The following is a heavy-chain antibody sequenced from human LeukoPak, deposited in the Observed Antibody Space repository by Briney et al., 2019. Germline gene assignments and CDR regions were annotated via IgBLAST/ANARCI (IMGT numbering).Heavy chain of an antibody. Sequence: PSGGSLRLSCAASGFTFSSYAMSWVRQAPGKGLEWVSAISGSGGSTYYADSVKGRFTISRDNSKNTLYLQMNSLRAEDTAVYYCAKDLWFGELSPFDYWGQGTLVTVSS. J-gene: IGHJ4*02. V-gene: IGHV3-23*01. CDR2: ISGSGGST. CDR3: AKDLWFGELSPFDY. D-gene: IGHD3-10*01. CDR1: GFTFSSYA.